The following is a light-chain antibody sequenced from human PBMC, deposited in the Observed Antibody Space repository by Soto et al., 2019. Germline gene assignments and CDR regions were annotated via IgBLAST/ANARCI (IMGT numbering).Light chain of an antibody. CDR2: GDH. CDR3: AAWDDSLGGGYV. Sequence: QSVLTQPPSASGTPGQRVSISCSGSSSNIGRNTVNWFQQFPGTAPKLVIYGDHQRPSGVPDRFSGSKSGTSASLAISGLQSEDEAEYYCAAWDDSLGGGYVFGAGTKVTVL. CDR1: SSNIGRNT. J-gene: IGLJ1*01. V-gene: IGLV1-44*01.